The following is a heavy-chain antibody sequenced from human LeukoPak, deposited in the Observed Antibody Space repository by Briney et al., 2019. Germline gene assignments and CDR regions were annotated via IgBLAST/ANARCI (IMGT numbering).Heavy chain of an antibody. CDR3: ARSYDNGGYSVGFDY. Sequence: SETLSLSCTVSGGSMSRYFWSWIRQPAGKGLEWIGRIFASGTTNYNPSLNSRVTMSVDTSKNQFSLKLSSATAADTAVYYCARSYDNGGYSVGFDYWGQGTLVTVSS. CDR2: IFASGTT. J-gene: IGHJ4*02. D-gene: IGHD3-22*01. V-gene: IGHV4-4*07. CDR1: GGSMSRYF.